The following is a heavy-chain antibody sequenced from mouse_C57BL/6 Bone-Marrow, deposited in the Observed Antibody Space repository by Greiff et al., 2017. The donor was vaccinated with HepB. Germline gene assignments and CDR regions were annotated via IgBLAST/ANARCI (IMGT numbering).Heavy chain of an antibody. CDR3: TRDNGYHFDY. J-gene: IGHJ2*01. CDR1: GFTFSSYA. V-gene: IGHV5-9-1*02. CDR2: ISSGGDYI. Sequence: EVKLQESGEGLVKPGGSLKLSCAASGFTFSSYAMSWVRQTPEKRLEWVAYISSGGDYIYYVDTVKGRFTISRDNARNTLYRQMSSLKSEDTAMYYCTRDNGYHFDYWGQGTTLTVSS. D-gene: IGHD2-2*01.